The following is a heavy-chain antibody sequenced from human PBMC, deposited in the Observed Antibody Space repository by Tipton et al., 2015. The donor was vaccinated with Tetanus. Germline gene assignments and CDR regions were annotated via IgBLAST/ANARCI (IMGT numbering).Heavy chain of an antibody. Sequence: TLSLTCTVSGVSMIDSYWNWIRQPAGKGLEWIGRIYSSGTTNYDPSLRGRVTMSIDTSKNRFSLTLSSVTAADTAVYYCARGTWLYTSTYHRHWLDPWGQGTLVTVSS. CDR1: GVSMIDSY. V-gene: IGHV4-4*07. CDR3: ARGTWLYTSTYHRHWLDP. J-gene: IGHJ5*02. CDR2: IYSSGTT. D-gene: IGHD6-13*01.